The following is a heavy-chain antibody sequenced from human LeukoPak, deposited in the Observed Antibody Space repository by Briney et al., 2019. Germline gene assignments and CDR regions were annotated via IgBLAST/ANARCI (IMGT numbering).Heavy chain of an antibody. CDR3: AKDRAQDV. CDR2: ISYDGSNK. Sequence: PGGSLRLSCGTSGFTFSSYGMHWVRQAPGKGLEWVAVISYDGSNKYYADSVKGRFTISRDNSKNTLYLQMNSLRAEDTAVYYCAKDRAQDVWGQGTTVTASS. D-gene: IGHD5-24*01. J-gene: IGHJ6*01. V-gene: IGHV3-30*18. CDR1: GFTFSSYG.